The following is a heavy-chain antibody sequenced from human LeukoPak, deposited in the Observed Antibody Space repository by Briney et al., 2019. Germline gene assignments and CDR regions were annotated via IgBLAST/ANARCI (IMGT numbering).Heavy chain of an antibody. CDR2: IYYSGST. Sequence: PSETLSLTCTVSGGSISSCYWSWIRQPPGKGLEWIGYIYYSGSTNYNPSLKSRVTISVDTSKNQFSLKLSSVTAADTAVYYCARDWAAVAGTAFDIWGQGTMVTVSS. D-gene: IGHD6-19*01. V-gene: IGHV4-59*01. CDR3: ARDWAAVAGTAFDI. CDR1: GGSISSCY. J-gene: IGHJ3*02.